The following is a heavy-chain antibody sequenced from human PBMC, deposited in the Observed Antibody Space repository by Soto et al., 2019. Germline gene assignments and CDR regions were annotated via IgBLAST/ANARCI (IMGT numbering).Heavy chain of an antibody. CDR1: GFTFSSYA. J-gene: IGHJ6*02. CDR3: ARELAEWLFLDA. Sequence: QVQLVESGGGVVQPGRSLRLSCAASGFTFSSYAMHWVRQAPGKGLEWVAVISYDGSNKYYADSVKGRFTISRDNSKNTLYLQMNSLRAEDTAVYYCARELAEWLFLDAWGQGTTVTVSS. V-gene: IGHV3-30-3*01. D-gene: IGHD3-3*01. CDR2: ISYDGSNK.